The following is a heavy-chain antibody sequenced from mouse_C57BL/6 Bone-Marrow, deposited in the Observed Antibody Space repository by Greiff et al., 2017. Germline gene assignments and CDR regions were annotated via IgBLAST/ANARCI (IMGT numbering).Heavy chain of an antibody. CDR2: IDPNSGGT. CDR1: GYTFTSYW. J-gene: IGHJ1*03. CDR3: ARYDCGSSSLWYFDV. Sequence: QVQLQQPGAELVKPGASVKLSCKASGYTFTSYWMHWVKQRPGRGLEWIGRIDPNSGGTKYNEKFKSKATLTVDKPSSTAYLQLSSLTSEDSAVXYCARYDCGSSSLWYFDVWGTGTTVTVSS. V-gene: IGHV1-72*01. D-gene: IGHD1-1*01.